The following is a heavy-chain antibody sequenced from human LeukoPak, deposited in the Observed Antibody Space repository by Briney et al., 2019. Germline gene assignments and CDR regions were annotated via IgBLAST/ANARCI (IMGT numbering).Heavy chain of an antibody. CDR1: GASISHYY. Sequence: SETLSLTCPVSGASISHYYWSWVRQPPGKALEWIGSIYHTGNTKYSPSLKDRVTMSLDTSKNELSLNLRSMTAADTAVFYCVTDASLTGYRFWYFDLWGRGTRVTVSS. D-gene: IGHD1-14*01. V-gene: IGHV4-59*03. J-gene: IGHJ2*01. CDR3: VTDASLTGYRFWYFDL. CDR2: IYHTGNT.